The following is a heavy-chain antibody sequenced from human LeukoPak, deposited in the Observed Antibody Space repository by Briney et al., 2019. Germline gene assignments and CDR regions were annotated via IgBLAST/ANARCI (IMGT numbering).Heavy chain of an antibody. CDR2: VSGSDGST. CDR1: GFTFSNYA. CDR3: AKGRGYCTGGSCYSDY. Sequence: GGSLRLPCTASGFTFSNYAMRWVRQAPGKGLEWVSTVSGSDGSTYYADSVKGRFTISRDNSKNTLYLQMNSLRVEDTAIYYCAKGRGYCTGGSCYSDYWGQGTLVTVSS. J-gene: IGHJ4*02. D-gene: IGHD2-15*01. V-gene: IGHV3-23*01.